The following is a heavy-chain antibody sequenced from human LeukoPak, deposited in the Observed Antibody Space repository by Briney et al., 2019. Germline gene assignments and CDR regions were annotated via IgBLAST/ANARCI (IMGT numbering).Heavy chain of an antibody. CDR1: GYTFTSYD. V-gene: IGHV1-8*01. D-gene: IGHD3-9*01. CDR3: AWLDILTGYSSDY. CDR2: MNPNSGNT. Sequence: GASVKVSCKASGYTFTSYDINWVRQATGQGLEWMGWMNPNSGNTGYAQKFQGRVTMTRNTSISTAYMALSSLRSEDTAVYYCAWLDILTGYSSDYWGQGTLVTVSS. J-gene: IGHJ4*02.